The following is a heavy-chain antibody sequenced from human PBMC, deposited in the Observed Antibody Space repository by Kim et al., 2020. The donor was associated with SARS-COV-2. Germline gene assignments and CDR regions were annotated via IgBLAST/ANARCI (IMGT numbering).Heavy chain of an antibody. D-gene: IGHD4-4*01. CDR3: DDYNLGY. CDR2: SGSHM. J-gene: IGHJ4*02. V-gene: IGHV3-21*01. Sequence: SGSHMYYAASVKGRFTVSRDNAKNSLYLQMNSLRAEDTAVYYCDDYNLGYWGQGTLVTVSS.